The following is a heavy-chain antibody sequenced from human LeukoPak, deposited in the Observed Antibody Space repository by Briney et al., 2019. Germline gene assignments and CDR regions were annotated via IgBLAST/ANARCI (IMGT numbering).Heavy chain of an antibody. J-gene: IGHJ5*02. V-gene: IGHV1-2*02. CDR3: ARDYELKGYYYDSSGYP. Sequence: ASVKVSCKASGYTFTGFYMHWVRQAPGQGLEWMGWINPNSGGTNYAQKFQGRVTMTRDTSISTAYMELSRLRSDDTAVYYCARDYELKGYYYDSSGYPWGQGTLVTVSS. CDR1: GYTFTGFY. D-gene: IGHD3-22*01. CDR2: INPNSGGT.